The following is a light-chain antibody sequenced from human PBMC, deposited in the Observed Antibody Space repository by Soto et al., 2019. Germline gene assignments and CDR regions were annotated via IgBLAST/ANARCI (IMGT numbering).Light chain of an antibody. J-gene: IGKJ1*01. CDR2: GAS. CDR3: QQYYNWPS. CDR1: QTIRSQ. V-gene: IGKV3-15*01. Sequence: EIVMTQSPATLSVSPGERATLSCRASQTIRSQLAWYQQKPGQAPRLIIYGASTRATGIPARFSGSGSGTEFTLTISRLQSEDFAVYSCQQYYNWPSFGQGTKVEVK.